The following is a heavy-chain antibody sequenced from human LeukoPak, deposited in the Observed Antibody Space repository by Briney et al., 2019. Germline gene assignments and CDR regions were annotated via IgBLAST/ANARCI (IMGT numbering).Heavy chain of an antibody. J-gene: IGHJ4*02. V-gene: IGHV3-7*01. CDR3: AKDRGWTTFDS. CDR2: IKQDGSVI. D-gene: IGHD3-10*01. CDR1: GFNFSRYW. Sequence: GGSLRLSCADSGFNFSRYWMTWVRQAPGEGLEFVANIKQDGSVINYVDSVKGRFTISRDNAKNSVHLQMNSLRVEDTAVYYCAKDRGWTTFDSWGQGTLVAVSS.